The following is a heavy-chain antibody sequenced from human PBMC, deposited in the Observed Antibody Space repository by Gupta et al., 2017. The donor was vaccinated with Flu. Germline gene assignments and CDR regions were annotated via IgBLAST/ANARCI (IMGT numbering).Heavy chain of an antibody. CDR1: GYTFTGYY. D-gene: IGHD4/OR15-4a*01. J-gene: IGHJ4*02. CDR2: INPNSGGT. CDR3: ARDLLGSDDASSNQSDY. V-gene: IGHV1-2*02. Sequence: QVQLVQSGAEVKKPGASVKVSCKASGYTFTGYYMHWVRQAPGQGLEWMGWINPNSGGTNYAQKLQGRVTMTRETSISTAYMEMSRLRSEETEVDYCARDLLGSDDASSNQSDYGCQGTLVTVYS.